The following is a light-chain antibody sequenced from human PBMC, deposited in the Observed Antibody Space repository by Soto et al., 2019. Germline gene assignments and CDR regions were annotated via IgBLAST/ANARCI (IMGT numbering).Light chain of an antibody. CDR1: QSVSRH. V-gene: IGKV3-11*01. CDR2: DAS. CDR3: QQRSNWLT. Sequence: EIVLTQSPATLSLSPGERATRSCRASQSVSRHLAWYQQKPGQAPRLLIYDASNRATGIPARFSGSGSGTDFTLTISSLEPEDSAVYYCQQRSNWLTFGGGTKVEIK. J-gene: IGKJ4*01.